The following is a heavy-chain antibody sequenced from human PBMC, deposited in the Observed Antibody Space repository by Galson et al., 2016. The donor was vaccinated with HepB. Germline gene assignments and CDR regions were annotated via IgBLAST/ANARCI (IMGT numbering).Heavy chain of an antibody. D-gene: IGHD1-20*01. CDR2: MNGRGST. CDR3: ARSGSRYNGNDDTLGSYYYYFMDV. Sequence: TLSLTCAVYGGSFSGDHWTWIRQPPGKGLEWIGEMNGRGSTNFNPSLKIPVTISVDTSKNQFSLKLSSVTAADTAVYYCARSGSRYNGNDDTLGSYYYYFMDVWGKGTTVTVSS. J-gene: IGHJ6*03. CDR1: GGSFSGDH. V-gene: IGHV4-34*01.